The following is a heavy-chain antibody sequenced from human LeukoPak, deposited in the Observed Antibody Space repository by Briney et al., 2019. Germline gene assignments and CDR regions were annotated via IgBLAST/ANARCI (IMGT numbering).Heavy chain of an antibody. CDR3: ASGVAGPYYFVY. CDR2: ISSNGGST. D-gene: IGHD6-19*01. Sequence: PGGSLRLSCAASGFTFSSYAMHWVRQAPGKGLEYVSAISSNGGSTYYANSVKGRFTISRDNSKNTLYLQMGSLRAEDMAVYYCASGVAGPYYFVYWGQGTLVTVSS. J-gene: IGHJ4*02. V-gene: IGHV3-64*01. CDR1: GFTFSSYA.